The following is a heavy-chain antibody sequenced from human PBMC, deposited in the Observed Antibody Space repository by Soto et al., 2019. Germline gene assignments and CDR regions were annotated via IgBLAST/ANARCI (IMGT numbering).Heavy chain of an antibody. CDR1: GGTFSSYT. D-gene: IGHD6-13*01. Sequence: QVQLVQSGAEVKKPGSSVKVSCKASGGTFSSYTISWVRQAPGQGLEWMGRIIPILGIGNYAKKFQGRVTLTADKSTSTAYMELSSLGSEVTAVYYCARDIRRYLQVIAAGDNDYWGKGTLVTVSS. CDR3: ARDIRRYLQVIAAGDNDY. CDR2: IIPILGIG. V-gene: IGHV1-69*08. J-gene: IGHJ4*02.